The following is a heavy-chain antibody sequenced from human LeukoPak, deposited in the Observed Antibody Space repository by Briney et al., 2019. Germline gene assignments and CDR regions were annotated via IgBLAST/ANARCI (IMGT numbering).Heavy chain of an antibody. V-gene: IGHV4-39*07. CDR1: GGSISSSSYY. CDR2: IYYSGST. Sequence: SETLSLTCTVSGGSISSSSYYWGWIRQPPGKGLEWIGSIYYSGSTYYNPSLKSRVTISVDTSKNQFSLKLSSVTAADTAVYYCARDMVRGVFTNWFDPWGQGTLVTVSS. J-gene: IGHJ5*02. D-gene: IGHD3-10*01. CDR3: ARDMVRGVFTNWFDP.